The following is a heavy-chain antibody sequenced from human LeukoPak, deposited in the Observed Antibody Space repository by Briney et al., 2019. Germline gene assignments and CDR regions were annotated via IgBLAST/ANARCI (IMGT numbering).Heavy chain of an antibody. D-gene: IGHD5-24*01. J-gene: IGHJ4*02. V-gene: IGHV3-11*01. CDR2: ISSSGSTV. CDR3: PRDEMLESQGY. CDR1: GFTFSDYY. Sequence: GGSLRLSCAASGFTFSDYYMSWIRQAPGKGLEWVSYISSSGSTVYYADSVKGRFTISRDNAKNSLYLQMNSLRAEDTAVYYCPRDEMLESQGYWGQGTLVSVSS.